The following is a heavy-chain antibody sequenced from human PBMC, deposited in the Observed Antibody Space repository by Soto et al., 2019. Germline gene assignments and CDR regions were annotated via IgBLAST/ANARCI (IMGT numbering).Heavy chain of an antibody. V-gene: IGHV3-30-3*01. Sequence: GGSLRLSCAASGFTFSSYAMHWVRQAPGRGLEWVAVISYDGSNKYYADSVKGRFTISRDNSKNTLYLQMNSLRAEDTAVYYCARTYYDILTGSHTDYGMDVWGQGTTVTVSS. D-gene: IGHD3-9*01. J-gene: IGHJ6*02. CDR2: ISYDGSNK. CDR3: ARTYYDILTGSHTDYGMDV. CDR1: GFTFSSYA.